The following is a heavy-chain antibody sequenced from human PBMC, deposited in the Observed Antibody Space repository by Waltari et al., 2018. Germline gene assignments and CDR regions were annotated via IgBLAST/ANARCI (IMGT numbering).Heavy chain of an antibody. V-gene: IGHV3-74*02. Sequence: EGQLVESGGGLVQPGGSLRLSCASSGFTFSNYWMPWVRQAPGKGPVWVSRIANDGSGTTYADSVKGRFTISRDNAKNTLYLQMNSLRAEDTAVYYCASSPVLFGDWGQGTLVTVSS. J-gene: IGHJ4*02. CDR3: ASSPVLFGD. CDR1: GFTFSNYW. D-gene: IGHD3-16*01. CDR2: IANDGSGT.